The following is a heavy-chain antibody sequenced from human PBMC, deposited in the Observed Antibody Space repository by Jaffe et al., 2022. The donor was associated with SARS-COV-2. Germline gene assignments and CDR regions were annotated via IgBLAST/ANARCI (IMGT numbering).Heavy chain of an antibody. D-gene: IGHD6-19*01. CDR1: GFTFDDYA. CDR2: ISWNSGSI. Sequence: EVQLVESGGGLVQPGRSLRLSCAASGFTFDDYAMHWVRQAPGKGLEWVSGISWNSGSIGYADSVKGRFTISRDNAKNSLYLQMNSLRAEDTALYYCAVHRSGWVFDYWGQGTLVTVSS. CDR3: AVHRSGWVFDY. J-gene: IGHJ4*02. V-gene: IGHV3-9*01.